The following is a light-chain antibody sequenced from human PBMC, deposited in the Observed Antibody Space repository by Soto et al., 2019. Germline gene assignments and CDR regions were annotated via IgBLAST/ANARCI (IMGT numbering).Light chain of an antibody. CDR1: SSDVGGYNY. J-gene: IGLJ1*01. CDR3: SSYAGSNNYV. V-gene: IGLV2-8*01. CDR2: EVS. Sequence: QSALTQPPSASGSPGQSVTISCTGTSSDVGGYNYVSWYQQHPGKAPKLMICEVSKRPSGVPDRFSGSKSGNTASLTVSGLQAKDEADYYCSSYAGSNNYVFGTGTKLTVL.